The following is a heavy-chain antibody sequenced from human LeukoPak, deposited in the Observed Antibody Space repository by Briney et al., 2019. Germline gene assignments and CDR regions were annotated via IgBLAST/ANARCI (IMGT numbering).Heavy chain of an antibody. Sequence: PGGSLRLSCAASGFTFSSYGMHWVRQAPGKGLEWVAFIRFDGSNKYYADSVKGRFTISRDNFRNTLYLQMNSLRAEDTAVYFCARDMGDVDTAIAHWGQGTLVTVSS. D-gene: IGHD5-18*01. CDR3: ARDMGDVDTAIAH. V-gene: IGHV3-30*02. CDR1: GFTFSSYG. CDR2: IRFDGSNK. J-gene: IGHJ4*02.